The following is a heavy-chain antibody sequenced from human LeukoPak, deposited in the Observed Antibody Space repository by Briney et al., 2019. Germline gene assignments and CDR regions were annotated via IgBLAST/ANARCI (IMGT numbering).Heavy chain of an antibody. CDR3: ARDRSGSYFLGGHAFDI. Sequence: ASVKVSCKASGYTFTSYDINWVRQATGQGLEWMGWMNPNSGNTGYAQKFQGRVTITRNTSISTAYMELSSLRSEDTAVYYCARDRSGSYFLGGHAFDIWGQGTMVTVSS. CDR2: MNPNSGNT. J-gene: IGHJ3*02. D-gene: IGHD1-26*01. CDR1: GYTFTSYD. V-gene: IGHV1-8*03.